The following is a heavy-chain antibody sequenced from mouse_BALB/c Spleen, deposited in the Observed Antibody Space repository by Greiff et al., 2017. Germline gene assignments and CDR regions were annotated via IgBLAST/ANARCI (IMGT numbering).Heavy chain of an antibody. CDR1: GYAFSSSW. CDR3: ARSDDYYGSSYSYYARDY. V-gene: IGHV1-82*01. Sequence: VQLQQSGPELVKPGASVKISCKASGYAFSSSWMNWVKQRPGQGLEWIGRIYPGDGDTNYNGKFKGKATLTADKSSSTAYMQLSSLTSVDSAVYFCARSDDYYGSSYSYYARDYWGQGTSVTVSS. D-gene: IGHD1-1*01. CDR2: IYPGDGDT. J-gene: IGHJ4*01.